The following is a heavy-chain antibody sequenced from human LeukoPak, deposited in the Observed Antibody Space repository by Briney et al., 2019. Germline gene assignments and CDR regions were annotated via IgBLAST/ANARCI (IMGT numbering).Heavy chain of an antibody. CDR3: ARDLRGGSYPNWFDP. Sequence: SETLSLTCAVSGGSISSGGYSWSWIRQPPGKGLEWIGYIYHSGSTYYNPSLKSRVTISVDRSKNQFSLKLSSVTAADTAVYYCARDLRGGSYPNWFDPWGQGTLVTVSS. CDR1: GGSISSGGYS. J-gene: IGHJ5*02. D-gene: IGHD1-26*01. CDR2: IYHSGST. V-gene: IGHV4-30-2*01.